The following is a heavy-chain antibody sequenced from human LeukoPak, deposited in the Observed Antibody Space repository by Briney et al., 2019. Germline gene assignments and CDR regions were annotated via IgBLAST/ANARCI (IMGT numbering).Heavy chain of an antibody. V-gene: IGHV3-33*01. CDR1: GFTFSSYG. J-gene: IGHJ4*02. Sequence: GGSLRLSCAASGFTFSSYGMHWVRRAPGKGLEWVAVIWYDGSNKYYGDSVKGRFTINSDNSKNTLYLQMDGLRAEDTAVYYCARDPGVRWLVGFDYWGQGTLVTVSS. CDR3: ARDPGVRWLVGFDY. D-gene: IGHD6-19*01. CDR2: IWYDGSNK.